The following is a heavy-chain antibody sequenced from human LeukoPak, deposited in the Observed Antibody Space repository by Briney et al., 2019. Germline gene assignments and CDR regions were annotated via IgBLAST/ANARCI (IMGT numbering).Heavy chain of an antibody. Sequence: KAGGSLRLSCAASGFTFSSYSMNWVRQAPGKGLEWVSSISSSSSYIYYADSVKGRFTISRDNAKNSLFLQMSNLRDDDTAIYYCARHVGIGFWGQGTLVTVSS. CDR1: GFTFSSYS. V-gene: IGHV3-21*01. CDR3: ARHVGIGF. D-gene: IGHD7-27*01. J-gene: IGHJ4*02. CDR2: ISSSSSYI.